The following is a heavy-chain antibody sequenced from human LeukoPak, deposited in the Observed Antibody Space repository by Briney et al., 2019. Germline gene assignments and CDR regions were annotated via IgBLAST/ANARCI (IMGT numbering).Heavy chain of an antibody. J-gene: IGHJ6*03. D-gene: IGHD1-1*01. CDR1: GFTFSFYD. CDR2: ISGSGGST. CDR3: ARGRGANWNDHYYSMDV. Sequence: GGSLRLSCAASGFTFSFYDMSWVRQAPGKGLEWVSVISGSGGSTYHADSEKGPSTISRDNSKKMLYLQMISLRVDDTAVYFCARGRGANWNDHYYSMDVWGKGTTVTVSS. V-gene: IGHV3-23*01.